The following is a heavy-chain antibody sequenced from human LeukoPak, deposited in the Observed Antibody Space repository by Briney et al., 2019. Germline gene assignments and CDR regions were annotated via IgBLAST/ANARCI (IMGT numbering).Heavy chain of an antibody. CDR3: ASHMAVTGTRGFDY. CDR1: GGSITSHNW. D-gene: IGHD6-19*01. Sequence: PSETLSLTCAVSGGSITSHNWWSWVRQPPGEGLEWIGEIYHGGNTNYNTSLESRVTMSVDKSKNQFSLKVYSVTAAATAVYYCASHMAVTGTRGFDYWGQGTLVTVSS. J-gene: IGHJ4*02. CDR2: IYHGGNT. V-gene: IGHV4-4*02.